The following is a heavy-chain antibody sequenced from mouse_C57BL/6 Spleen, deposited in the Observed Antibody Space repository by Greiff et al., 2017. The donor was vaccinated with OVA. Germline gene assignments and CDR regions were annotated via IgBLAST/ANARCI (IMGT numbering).Heavy chain of an antibody. V-gene: IGHV14-1*01. Sequence: VQLQQSGAELVRPGASVQLSCTASGFNIKDYYMHSVKQRPEQGLGWIGRFDPEDGVTEYASKFQGKATMTSDTSSNTAYLQCSSLASKDTAVSYSTTAVTTEYAMEYWGQGTSVTVSS. J-gene: IGHJ4*01. CDR1: GFNIKDYY. CDR2: FDPEDGVT. CDR3: TTAVTTEYAMEY. D-gene: IGHD2-2*01.